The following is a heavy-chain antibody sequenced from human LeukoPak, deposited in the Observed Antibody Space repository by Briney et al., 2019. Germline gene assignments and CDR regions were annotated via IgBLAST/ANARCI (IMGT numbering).Heavy chain of an antibody. D-gene: IGHD2-15*01. J-gene: IGHJ5*02. CDR1: GFTFSRYW. CDR3: ARGADGVSSNSRGWFDP. CDR2: IRQDESEK. Sequence: GGSLRLSCAASGFTFSRYWMSWVRQAPGKGLEWVANIRQDESEKYYMDSVKGRFTISRDNAKKSLYLQMNTLRAEDTAVYSCARGADGVSSNSRGWFDPWGQGTLVTVSS. V-gene: IGHV3-7*01.